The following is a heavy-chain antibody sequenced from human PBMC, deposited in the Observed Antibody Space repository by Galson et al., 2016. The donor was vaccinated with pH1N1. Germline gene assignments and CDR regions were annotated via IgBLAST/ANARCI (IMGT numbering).Heavy chain of an antibody. CDR3: VRHSGYFLIGHMDS. CDR1: GGSFSSYA. V-gene: IGHV1-69*05. D-gene: IGHD3-3*01. CDR2: ITGMFGTT. J-gene: IGHJ4*02. Sequence: SVKVSCKASGGSFSSYAYSWVRQAPGPGLEGMGGITGMFGTTNYAQKVQGSVTITTEEITSSAYMELKSMRSEDATLYYCVRHSGYFLIGHMDSWGQGTPVTVSS.